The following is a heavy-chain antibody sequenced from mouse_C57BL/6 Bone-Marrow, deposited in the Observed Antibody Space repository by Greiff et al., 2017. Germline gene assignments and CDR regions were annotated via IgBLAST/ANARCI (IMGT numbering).Heavy chain of an antibody. CDR3: AGLRRRRYYFDY. V-gene: IGHV1-19*01. Sequence: EVQLQQSGPVLVKPGASVKMSCKASGYTFTDYYMNWVKQSHGKSLEWIGVINPYNGGTSYNQKFEGKATLTVDKSSSTAYMELNSLTSEDSAVYYCAGLRRRRYYFDYWGQGTTLTVSS. D-gene: IGHD2-2*01. CDR2: INPYNGGT. J-gene: IGHJ2*01. CDR1: GYTFTDYY.